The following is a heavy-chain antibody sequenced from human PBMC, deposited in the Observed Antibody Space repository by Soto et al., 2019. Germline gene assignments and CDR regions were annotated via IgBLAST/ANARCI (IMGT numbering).Heavy chain of an antibody. V-gene: IGHV3-23*01. D-gene: IGHD6-13*01. CDR2: ISGSGGST. Sequence: EVQLLESGGGLVQPGGSLRHSCAASGFTFSNDAVTWVRQAPGKGLEWVSTISGSGGSTYYADSVKGRFTISRDNSKNTLYLQMNSLRAEDTAVYYCAKDQGSSWYEIDYWGQGTLVTVSS. J-gene: IGHJ4*02. CDR1: GFTFSNDA. CDR3: AKDQGSSWYEIDY.